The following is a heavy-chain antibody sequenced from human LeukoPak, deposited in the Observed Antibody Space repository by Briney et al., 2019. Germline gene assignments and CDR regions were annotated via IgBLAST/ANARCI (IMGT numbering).Heavy chain of an antibody. CDR1: GLTFSTYG. CDR2: ISGSGGST. J-gene: IGHJ3*02. D-gene: IGHD6-25*01. CDR3: AKDRGTSLCDAFDI. Sequence: PGGSLRLSCAASGLTFSTYGMSWVRQAPGKGLEWVSVISGSGGSTYYADSVKGRFTISRDNSKNTLYLQMNSLRAEDTAIYYCAKDRGTSLCDAFDIWGQGTMVTVSS. V-gene: IGHV3-23*01.